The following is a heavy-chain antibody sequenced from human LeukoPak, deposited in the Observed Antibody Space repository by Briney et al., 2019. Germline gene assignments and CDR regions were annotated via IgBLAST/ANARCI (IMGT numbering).Heavy chain of an antibody. J-gene: IGHJ4*02. CDR3: AQHDYGELDY. CDR1: GGSFSSSNW. Sequence: TLSLTCAVSGGSFSSSNWWSWVRQPPGKGLEWIVSIYDSRSIYYTPSLKRRVTISVHRSKTQLSLKLSSVTAADTAVYFCAQHDYGELDYWGQGTLVTVSS. CDR2: IYDSRSI. V-gene: IGHV4-4*01. D-gene: IGHD4/OR15-4a*01.